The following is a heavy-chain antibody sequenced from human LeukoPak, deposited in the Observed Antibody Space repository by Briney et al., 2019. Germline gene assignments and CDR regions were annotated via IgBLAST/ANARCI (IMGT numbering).Heavy chain of an antibody. CDR3: ARRGYSGYDPHYFDY. Sequence: PGESLKISCKGSGYSFTSYWIGWVRQMPGKGLEWMGIIYPGDSDTRYSPSFQGQVTISADKSISTAYLQWSSLTASDTATYYCARRGYSGYDPHYFDYWGQGTLVTVSA. V-gene: IGHV5-51*01. CDR2: IYPGDSDT. D-gene: IGHD5-12*01. CDR1: GYSFTSYW. J-gene: IGHJ4*02.